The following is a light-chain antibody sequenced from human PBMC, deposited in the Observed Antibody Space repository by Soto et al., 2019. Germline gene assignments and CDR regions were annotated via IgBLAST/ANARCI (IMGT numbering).Light chain of an antibody. CDR3: QQTYTSRIT. J-gene: IGKJ5*01. V-gene: IGKV1-39*01. CDR2: EAS. CDR1: HDISTF. Sequence: DIQMTQSPSSLSASVGDRVTIPCRSSHDISTFLAWYQQKPGKAPKLLIYEASTLQSGVPPRFSGSGSGTDFTLTVSNLQPEDFATYYCQQTYTSRITFGLGTRLEIK.